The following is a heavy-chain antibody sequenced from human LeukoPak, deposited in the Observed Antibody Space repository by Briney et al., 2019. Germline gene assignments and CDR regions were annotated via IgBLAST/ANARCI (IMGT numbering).Heavy chain of an antibody. CDR2: IYYSGRT. D-gene: IGHD2-21*02. Sequence: SETLSLTCTVSGGSISNYYWSWIRKPPGKGLEWIGYIYYSGRTNYNPSLKSRDTISMDTSKNHFSLTLSSVTAADTALYYCARGAERLTATPFDYWGEGTLITVSS. CDR1: GGSISNYY. V-gene: IGHV4-59*01. CDR3: ARGAERLTATPFDY. J-gene: IGHJ4*02.